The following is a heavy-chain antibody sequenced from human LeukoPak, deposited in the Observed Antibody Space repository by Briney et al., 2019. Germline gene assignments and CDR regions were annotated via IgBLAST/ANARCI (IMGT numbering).Heavy chain of an antibody. J-gene: IGHJ4*02. CDR2: IYYSGST. Sequence: SETLSLTCTVSGGSISSYYWSWIRQPPGKGLEWIGYIYYSGSTNYNPSLKSRVTISVDTSKNQFSLKLSSVTAADTAVYYCARDLPPSYSDYWGQGTLVTVSS. CDR1: GGSISSYY. D-gene: IGHD2-21*01. V-gene: IGHV4-59*12. CDR3: ARDLPPSYSDY.